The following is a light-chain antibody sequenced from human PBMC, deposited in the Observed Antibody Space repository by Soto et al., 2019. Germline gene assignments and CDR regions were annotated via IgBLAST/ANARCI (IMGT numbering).Light chain of an antibody. Sequence: DIQMTQSPSTLSASVGDRVTITCRASQSISSWLAWYQQKPGKAPKLLIYKASTLKSGVPSRLSGSGSGTEFTLTISSLQPDDFATYYCQQYNGERVFGQGTKVDIK. J-gene: IGKJ1*01. CDR2: KAS. V-gene: IGKV1-5*03. CDR3: QQYNGERV. CDR1: QSISSW.